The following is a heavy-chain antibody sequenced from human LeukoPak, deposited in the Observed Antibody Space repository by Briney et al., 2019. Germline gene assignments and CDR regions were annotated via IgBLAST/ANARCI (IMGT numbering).Heavy chain of an antibody. CDR1: GFTFTNAW. Sequence: GGSLRLSCAASGFTFTNAWMSWVRQAPGKGLEWVGRIKSKTDGGTTDHAAPVKGRFTILRDDSKDTLYLQMNSLKTEDTAVYYCTRLYDSTTEFDYWGQGTLVTVSS. J-gene: IGHJ4*02. D-gene: IGHD3-22*01. CDR2: IKSKTDGGTT. CDR3: TRLYDSTTEFDY. V-gene: IGHV3-15*01.